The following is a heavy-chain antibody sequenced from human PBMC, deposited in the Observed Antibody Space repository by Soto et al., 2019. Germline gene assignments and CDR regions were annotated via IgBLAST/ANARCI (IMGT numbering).Heavy chain of an antibody. CDR1: GGSISSGDYY. D-gene: IGHD6-6*01. V-gene: IGHV4-31*03. J-gene: IGHJ5*02. CDR2: VYYSGTT. CDR3: ARGLGQRVLGWFDP. Sequence: QVQLQESGPRLVKPSQTLSLTCTVSGGSISSGDYYWSWIRQHPEKGLEWIGYVYYSGTTYYNPSLKSRLPISVDTSKNQFSLKLSSVTAADTAVYYCARGLGQRVLGWFDPWGQGTLVTVSS.